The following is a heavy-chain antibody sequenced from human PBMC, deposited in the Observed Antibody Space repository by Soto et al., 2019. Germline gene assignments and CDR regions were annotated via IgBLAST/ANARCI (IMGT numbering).Heavy chain of an antibody. CDR1: DGSFSGYD. CDR2: INHSGST. J-gene: IGHJ5*02. V-gene: IGHV4-34*01. D-gene: IGHD3-10*01. CDR3: ARKDYGSGSYYHWFDP. Sequence: SVLMSVTYAVDDGSFSGYDWSWISQPQGKGLEWIGEINHSGSTNYNPSLKSRVTISVDTSKNQFSLKLSSVTAADTAVYYCARKDYGSGSYYHWFDPWGQGTLVTVSS.